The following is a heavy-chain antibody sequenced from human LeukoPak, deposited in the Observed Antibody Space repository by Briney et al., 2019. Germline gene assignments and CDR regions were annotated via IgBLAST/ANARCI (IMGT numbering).Heavy chain of an antibody. J-gene: IGHJ4*02. CDR1: GFTFKSYA. Sequence: GGSLRLSFEGSGFTFKSYAMSWVRQAPGKGLEWGSAVSGREDLTDYADSVKGRFTISRDNPKHTLFLQMSSLRVEDTARYYCAKERYCSGGSCYASHDLHWGQGTLVTVSS. D-gene: IGHD2-15*01. CDR3: AKERYCSGGSCYASHDLH. V-gene: IGHV3-23*01. CDR2: VSGREDLT.